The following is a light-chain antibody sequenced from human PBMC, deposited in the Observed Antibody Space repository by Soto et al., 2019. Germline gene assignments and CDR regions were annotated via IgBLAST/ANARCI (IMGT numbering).Light chain of an antibody. CDR1: SSDVGGYNY. V-gene: IGLV2-14*01. CDR2: DVS. J-gene: IGLJ1*01. Sequence: QSALTQPASVSGSPGQSITISCTGTSSDVGGYNYVSWYQQHPGNAPKLMIYDVSNRPSGVSNRFSGSKSGTTASLTISGLQAEDEADYYCSSYTSRSSYVFGTGTKLTVL. CDR3: SSYTSRSSYV.